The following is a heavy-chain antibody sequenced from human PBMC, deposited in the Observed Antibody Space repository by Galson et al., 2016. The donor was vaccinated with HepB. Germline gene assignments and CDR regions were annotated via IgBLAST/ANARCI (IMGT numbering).Heavy chain of an antibody. V-gene: IGHV3-23*01. J-gene: IGHJ1*01. D-gene: IGHD2-15*01. CDR3: AKDVVTAPYGYLQY. CDR2: ISTSGGST. CDR1: GFTFSSYA. Sequence: SLRLSCAASGFTFSSYAMNWVRQAPGKGLEWVSAISTSGGSTYYADSVQGRFTISRDNSKNTLYLQVNSLRVEDTAVYYCAKDVVTAPYGYLQYWGQGTLVSVSS.